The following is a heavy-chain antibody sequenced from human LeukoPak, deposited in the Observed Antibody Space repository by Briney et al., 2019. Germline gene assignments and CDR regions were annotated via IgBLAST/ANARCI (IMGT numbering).Heavy chain of an antibody. CDR2: INPNSGGT. Sequence: GASVKVSCKPFGYTFTDYYIHWVRQAPGQGLEWMGWINPNSGGTNYAQKFQGRVTMTRDTSISTAYMELSRLRSDDTAVYYCAKTDAPSYDLGSYYWFDPWGQGTRVTVSS. V-gene: IGHV1-2*02. CDR3: AKTDAPSYDLGSYYWFDP. D-gene: IGHD3-10*01. J-gene: IGHJ5*02. CDR1: GYTFTDYY.